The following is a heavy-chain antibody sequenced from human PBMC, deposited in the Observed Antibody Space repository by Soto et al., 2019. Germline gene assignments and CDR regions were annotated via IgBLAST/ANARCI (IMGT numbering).Heavy chain of an antibody. J-gene: IGHJ5*02. Sequence: QVQLVQSGAEVKKPGSSVKVSCKASGGTFSSYAISWVRQAPGQGLEWMGGIIPIFGTANYAQKFQGRVLITADESTSTAYMEQSSLRSEDAAVYYCARDAREMPQYYYDSSGYYYNWFDPWGQGTLVTVSS. CDR1: GGTFSSYA. CDR2: IIPIFGTA. D-gene: IGHD3-22*01. V-gene: IGHV1-69*01. CDR3: ARDAREMPQYYYDSSGYYYNWFDP.